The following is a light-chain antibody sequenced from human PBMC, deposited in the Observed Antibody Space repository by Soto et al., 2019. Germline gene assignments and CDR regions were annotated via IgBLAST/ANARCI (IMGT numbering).Light chain of an antibody. J-gene: IGKJ1*01. CDR3: QHYGTSLRT. Sequence: EIVLTQSPGTLSLSPGERATLSCRASQSLSSTYLAWYQQRPGQAPRLLIYGASSRATGIPDRFSGSGSGTDFALTISRLEPEDFAVYYCQHYGTSLRTCGQGTKV. CDR1: QSLSSTY. CDR2: GAS. V-gene: IGKV3-20*01.